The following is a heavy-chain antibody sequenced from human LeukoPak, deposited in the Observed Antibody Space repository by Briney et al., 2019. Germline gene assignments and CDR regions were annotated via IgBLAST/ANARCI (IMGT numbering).Heavy chain of an antibody. CDR2: IIPIFGIA. V-gene: IGHV1-69*04. J-gene: IGHJ4*02. Sequence: SVKVSCKASGGTFSSYAISWVRQAPGQGLEWMGRIIPIFGIANYAQKFQGRVTITADKSTSTAYMELSSLRSGDTAVYYCAREIAVAGLGPFDYWGQGTLVTVSS. D-gene: IGHD6-19*01. CDR1: GGTFSSYA. CDR3: AREIAVAGLGPFDY.